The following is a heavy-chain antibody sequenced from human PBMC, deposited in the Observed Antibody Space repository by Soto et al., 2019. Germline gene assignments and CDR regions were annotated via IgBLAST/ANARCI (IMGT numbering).Heavy chain of an antibody. J-gene: IGHJ3*01. V-gene: IGHV3-48*04. D-gene: IGHD3-3*01. Sequence: GSLRLSCAASGFTFSSYSMNWVRQAPGKGPEWVSYISSSSGAIFYADSVKGRFIISTDSAKNSVYLQMNSLRAEDTAVYYCARDWSWVSEVWGQGTVVTVSS. CDR2: ISSSSGAI. CDR1: GFTFSSYS. CDR3: ARDWSWVSEV.